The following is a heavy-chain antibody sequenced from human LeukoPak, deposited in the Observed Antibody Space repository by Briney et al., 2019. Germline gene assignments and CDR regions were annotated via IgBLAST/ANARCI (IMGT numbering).Heavy chain of an antibody. CDR2: ISWNSGSI. CDR3: AKLERY. V-gene: IGHV3-9*01. CDR1: GFTFDDYA. Sequence: GGSLRLSCAASGFTFDDYAMHWVRQAPGKGLEWVSGISWNSGSIGYADSVKGRFTISRDNAKNSLYLQMNSLRAEDTAVYYCAKLERYWGQGTLVTVSS. J-gene: IGHJ4*02.